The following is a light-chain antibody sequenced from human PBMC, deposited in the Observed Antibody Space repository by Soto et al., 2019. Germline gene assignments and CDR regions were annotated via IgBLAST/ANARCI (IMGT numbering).Light chain of an antibody. CDR2: KAS. Sequence: DIQMTQSPSTLSASVGDRVTITCRASQSINDWLAWYQQKPGKAPRLLIYKASTLNSGVPSRFSGSGSGTEFNLTISSLQPDDFATYYCQQYDIYPWTFGQGTKVDIK. J-gene: IGKJ1*01. CDR3: QQYDIYPWT. CDR1: QSINDW. V-gene: IGKV1-5*03.